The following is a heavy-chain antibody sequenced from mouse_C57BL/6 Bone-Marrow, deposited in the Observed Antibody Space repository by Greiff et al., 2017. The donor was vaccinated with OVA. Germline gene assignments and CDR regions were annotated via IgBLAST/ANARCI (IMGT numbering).Heavy chain of an antibody. D-gene: IGHD4-1*01. CDR2: ISDGGSYT. CDR1: GFTFSSYA. V-gene: IGHV5-4*01. CDR3: AGEAGNY. Sequence: EVKLMESGGGLVKPGGSLKLSCAASGFTFSSYAMSWVRQTPEKRLEWVATISDGGSYTYYPDNVKGRFTISRDNAKNNLYLQMSHLKSEDTAMYYCAGEAGNYWGQGTTLTVSS. J-gene: IGHJ2*01.